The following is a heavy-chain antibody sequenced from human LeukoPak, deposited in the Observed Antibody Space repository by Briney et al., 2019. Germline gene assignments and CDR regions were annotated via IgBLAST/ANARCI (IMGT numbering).Heavy chain of an antibody. D-gene: IGHD3-3*01. J-gene: IGHJ6*03. CDR3: ATAFGDFWSGYYKTYYYYYMDV. V-gene: IGHV1-24*01. CDR1: GYTLTELS. Sequence: GASVKVSCKVSGYTLTELSMHWVRQAPGKGLEWMGGFDPEDGETIYAQKFQGRVTMTEDTSTDTAYMELSSLRSEDTAVYYCATAFGDFWSGYYKTYYYYYMDVWGKGTTVTVSS. CDR2: FDPEDGET.